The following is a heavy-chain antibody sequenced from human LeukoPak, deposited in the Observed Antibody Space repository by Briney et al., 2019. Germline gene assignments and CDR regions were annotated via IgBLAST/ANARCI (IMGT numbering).Heavy chain of an antibody. Sequence: SETLSLTYTVSGGSISSYYWSWIGQPPGKGLEWCGYIYYSGSTNYNPSLKSRVTISVDTSKNQFSLKLSSVTAADTAVYFCARPGIAATGAFACWGQGTLVTVSS. V-gene: IGHV4-59*08. J-gene: IGHJ4*02. CDR2: IYYSGST. CDR3: ARPGIAATGAFAC. D-gene: IGHD6-13*01. CDR1: GGSISSYY.